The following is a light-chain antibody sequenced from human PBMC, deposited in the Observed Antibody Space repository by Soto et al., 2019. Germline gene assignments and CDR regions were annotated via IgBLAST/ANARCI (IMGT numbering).Light chain of an antibody. CDR3: RSFAGNNNVV. Sequence: QSALTQPPSASGSTGQSVTISCTGTSSDVGGYNYVSWYQQHPGKAPKLMISEVSKRPSGVPDRFSGSKSGNTASLTVSGLQAEDEADYYCRSFAGNNNVVFGGGTQLTVL. CDR2: EVS. CDR1: SSDVGGYNY. J-gene: IGLJ2*01. V-gene: IGLV2-8*01.